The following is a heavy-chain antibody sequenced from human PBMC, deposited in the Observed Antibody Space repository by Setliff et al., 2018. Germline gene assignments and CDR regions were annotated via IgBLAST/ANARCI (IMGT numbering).Heavy chain of an antibody. J-gene: IGHJ6*02. CDR2: IYHNGNT. CDR1: GGSISPYF. V-gene: IGHV4-59*01. CDR3: VRDRTAYSYGLDV. D-gene: IGHD5-18*01. Sequence: LSLTCTVSGGSISPYFWSWIRQPPGKGLEWIGYIYHNGNTNFNPSLKARVTMSVDPSKNQFALNLRSVTAADTAVYYCVRDRTAYSYGLDVWAQGNTGHRLL.